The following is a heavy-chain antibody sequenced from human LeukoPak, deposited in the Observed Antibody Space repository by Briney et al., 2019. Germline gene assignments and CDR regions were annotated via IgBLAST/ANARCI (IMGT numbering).Heavy chain of an antibody. Sequence: SVKVSCKASRYTFTSSGISWVRQAPGQGLEWMGWISAYNGNTNYAQKIQGRVTITTDTATSTAYMELRSLRSDDTAVYYCARDTANFDWYSDPTDYWGQGTLVTVSS. J-gene: IGHJ4*02. CDR2: ISAYNGNT. CDR3: ARDTANFDWYSDPTDY. V-gene: IGHV1-18*01. D-gene: IGHD3-9*01. CDR1: RYTFTSSG.